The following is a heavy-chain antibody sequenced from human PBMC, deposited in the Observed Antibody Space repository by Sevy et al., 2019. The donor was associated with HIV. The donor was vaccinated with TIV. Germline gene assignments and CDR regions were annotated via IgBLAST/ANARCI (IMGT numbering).Heavy chain of an antibody. CDR2: ISGSGVTT. CDR3: ARGPPDSSYDYVDS. Sequence: GGSLRLSCAASGFTFSTYAMSWVRQAPGKGLEWVSGISGSGVTTYYADSVTCLFTISSVNAKNSLYLQMNSLRAEDTAVYYCARGPPDSSYDYVDSWGQGTLVTVSS. V-gene: IGHV3-23*01. J-gene: IGHJ4*02. D-gene: IGHD5-12*01. CDR1: GFTFSTYA.